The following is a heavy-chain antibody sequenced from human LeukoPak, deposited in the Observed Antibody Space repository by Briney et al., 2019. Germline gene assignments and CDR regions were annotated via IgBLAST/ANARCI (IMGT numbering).Heavy chain of an antibody. J-gene: IGHJ4*02. V-gene: IGHV4-39*07. CDR1: GGSISSSSYY. CDR2: IYYSGST. Sequence: PSETLSLTCTVSGGSISSSSYYWGWIRQPPGKGLEWIGSIYYSGSTYYNPSLKSRVTISVDTSKNQFSLKLSSVTAADTAVYYCARDNKGDYDILTGYRPTPSLDYWGQGTLVTISS. D-gene: IGHD3-9*01. CDR3: ARDNKGDYDILTGYRPTPSLDY.